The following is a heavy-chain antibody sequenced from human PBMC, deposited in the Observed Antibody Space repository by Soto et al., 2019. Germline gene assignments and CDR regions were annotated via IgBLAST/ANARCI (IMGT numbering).Heavy chain of an antibody. CDR1: GDTFTGYY. V-gene: IGHV1-2*02. CDR2: INPNSGGT. Sequence: QVQLVQSGAEVKKPGASVKVSCKASGDTFTGYYMHWVRQAPGQGLEWMGWINPNSGGTNYAQKFQGRVTMTRDTSISTAYMERSRLRSDDTAVYYCALAVAAYYYDGMDVWGQGTTVTVSS. D-gene: IGHD6-19*01. CDR3: ALAVAAYYYDGMDV. J-gene: IGHJ6*02.